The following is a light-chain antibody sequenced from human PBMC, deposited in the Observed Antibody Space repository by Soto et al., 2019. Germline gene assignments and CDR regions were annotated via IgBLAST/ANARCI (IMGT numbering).Light chain of an antibody. V-gene: IGLV1-47*01. Sequence: QSVLTQPPSASGTPGQRVTISCSGSSSNIGSNYVYWYQQLPGTAPKLLIYRNNQRPSGVPDRFSGSKSGTSASLAISGLRCEDEADYYCSAWDDSLSGLVFGGGTKVTVL. J-gene: IGLJ2*01. CDR3: SAWDDSLSGLV. CDR2: RNN. CDR1: SSNIGSNY.